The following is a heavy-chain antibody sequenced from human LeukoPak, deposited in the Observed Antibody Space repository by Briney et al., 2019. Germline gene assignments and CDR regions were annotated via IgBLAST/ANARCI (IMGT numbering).Heavy chain of an antibody. Sequence: SGPTLVKPTQTLTLTCSFSGFSLGTSGVGVGWIRHPPEKALEWLALNYWNDDKRYNPSLKARVTITKDTSKNQVVLTVTNMAPVDTDLYYCPHIGYYYDSSGAYPTAFYIWGQGTMVTVSS. D-gene: IGHD3-22*01. CDR2: NYWNDDK. J-gene: IGHJ3*02. CDR3: PHIGYYYDSSGAYPTAFYI. V-gene: IGHV2-5*01. CDR1: GFSLGTSGVG.